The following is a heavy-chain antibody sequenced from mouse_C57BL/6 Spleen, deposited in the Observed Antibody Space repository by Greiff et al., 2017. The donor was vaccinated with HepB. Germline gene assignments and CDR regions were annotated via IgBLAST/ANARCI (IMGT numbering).Heavy chain of an antibody. D-gene: IGHD2-1*01. CDR3: ARIGDGIYPYLYFDV. CDR2: IYPRSGNT. J-gene: IGHJ1*03. V-gene: IGHV1-81*01. Sequence: VKLMESGAELARPGASVKLSCKASGYTFTSYGISWVKQRTGQGLEWIGEIYPRSGNTYYNEKFKGKATLTADKSSSTAYMELRSLTSEDSAVYFCARIGDGIYPYLYFDVWGTGTTVTVSS. CDR1: GYTFTSYG.